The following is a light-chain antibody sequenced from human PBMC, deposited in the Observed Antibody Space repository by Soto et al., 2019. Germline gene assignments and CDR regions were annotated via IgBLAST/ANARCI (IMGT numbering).Light chain of an antibody. V-gene: IGKV1-9*01. CDR3: QQLNSYPFT. CDR1: QGINSY. CDR2: AAS. J-gene: IGKJ4*01. Sequence: IQLTQSPSSLSASVGDRVTITCRASQGINSYLTWYQQKPGKAPKLLIYAASTLQSGVPSRFSGSGSGTDFTLTISSQQPEDFATYHCQQLNSYPFTFGGGTKVEIK.